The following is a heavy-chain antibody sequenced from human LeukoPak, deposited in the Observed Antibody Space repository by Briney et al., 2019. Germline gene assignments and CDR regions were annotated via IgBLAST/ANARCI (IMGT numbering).Heavy chain of an antibody. J-gene: IGHJ4*02. CDR1: GYTFTTYY. Sequence: ASVKVSCKASGYTFTTYYLHWVRQAPGQGLEWMGIINPSGGSTNYAQKFQGRVTMTRDTSTSTVYMELSSLRSEDTAVYYCARFDYYDDFSFDYWGQGTLVTVSS. D-gene: IGHD3-22*01. V-gene: IGHV1-46*01. CDR3: ARFDYYDDFSFDY. CDR2: INPSGGST.